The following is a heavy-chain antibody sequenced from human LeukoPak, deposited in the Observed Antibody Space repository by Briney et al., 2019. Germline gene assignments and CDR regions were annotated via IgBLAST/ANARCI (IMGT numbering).Heavy chain of an antibody. V-gene: IGHV4-4*07. CDR2: IYTSGST. J-gene: IGHJ4*02. CDR3: ARRASSSWYYDY. CDR1: GGSMSSCY. D-gene: IGHD6-13*01. Sequence: RPSETLSLTCTVSGGSMSSCYWSWIRQPAGKGLEWIGRIYTSGSTTYNPSLKSRVTMSVDTSKNQFSLQLSSVTAADTAVYYCARRASSSWYYDYWGQGTLVTVSS.